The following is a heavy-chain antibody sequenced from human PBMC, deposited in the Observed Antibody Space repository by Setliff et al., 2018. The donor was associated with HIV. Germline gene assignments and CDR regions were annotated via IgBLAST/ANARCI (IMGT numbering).Heavy chain of an antibody. V-gene: IGHV5-51*01. CDR3: TRHPLRPGIAGYFYFVDV. CDR2: IFPGDSET. Sequence: GESLKISCKDSGYSSPNDWIGWVRQMPGKGLEWVAIIFPGDSETRYSPSFEGQVTISADRSINTVYLQWSSLRASDTAIYYCTRHPLRPGIAGYFYFVDVWGTGTTVTVSS. CDR1: GYSSPNDW. J-gene: IGHJ6*03. D-gene: IGHD3-9*01.